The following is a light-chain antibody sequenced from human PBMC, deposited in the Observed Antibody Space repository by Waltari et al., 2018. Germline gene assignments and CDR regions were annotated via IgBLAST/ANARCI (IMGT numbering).Light chain of an antibody. V-gene: IGLV1-44*01. CDR3: AAWDDTLMVV. Sequence: QSVLTQPPSASGTPGQRVTISCSGSSSNIGSHSVVWYQQPPGTAPKLLIFDTGIRPSGVPDRFSRSKSGTSASLAISGLQSEDEADYYCAAWDDTLMVVFGGGTKLTVL. CDR1: SSNIGSHS. CDR2: DTG. J-gene: IGLJ2*01.